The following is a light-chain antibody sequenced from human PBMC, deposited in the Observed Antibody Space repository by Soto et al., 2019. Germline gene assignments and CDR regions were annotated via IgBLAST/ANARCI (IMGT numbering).Light chain of an antibody. Sequence: EIVLTQSPGTLSLSPGERATLSCRASQSVSSNYLAWYQQKPGQAPRLLMYDASSRATGIPDRFSGSGSGTDFTLTISRLEPEDFAVYYCQQYGSSSITFGPGTKVDIK. CDR3: QQYGSSSIT. J-gene: IGKJ3*01. V-gene: IGKV3-20*01. CDR1: QSVSSNY. CDR2: DAS.